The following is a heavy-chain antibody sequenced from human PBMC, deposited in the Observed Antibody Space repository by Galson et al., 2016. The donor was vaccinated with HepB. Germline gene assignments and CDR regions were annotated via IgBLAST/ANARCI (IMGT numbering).Heavy chain of an antibody. Sequence: SETLSLTCTVSGYSISTGYYWGWVRQPPGKGLEWIGSIYHSGRTYYSPSLNSRLTLSVDTSKNQFSLKLRSMTAADTAVYYCARRTYDTLTGYSDWYFDLWGRGTLVTVSS. J-gene: IGHJ2*01. D-gene: IGHD3-9*01. CDR3: ARRTYDTLTGYSDWYFDL. CDR2: IYHSGRT. V-gene: IGHV4-38-2*02. CDR1: GYSISTGYY.